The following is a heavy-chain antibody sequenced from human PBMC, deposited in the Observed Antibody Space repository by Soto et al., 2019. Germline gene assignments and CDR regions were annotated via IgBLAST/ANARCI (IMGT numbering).Heavy chain of an antibody. V-gene: IGHV3-23*01. CDR3: ARRGPGTYFDY. J-gene: IGHJ4*02. Sequence: EVQLLDSGGGLVQPGGSLRLSCAASGFTFSSYAMNWVRQAPGKGLEWVSVISGSGDSTYYADSVKGRFTISRDNSKNTLYLQMNSLRAEDTAVYYCARRGPGTYFDYWGQGTLVIVSS. CDR2: ISGSGDST. CDR1: GFTFSSYA. D-gene: IGHD6-13*01.